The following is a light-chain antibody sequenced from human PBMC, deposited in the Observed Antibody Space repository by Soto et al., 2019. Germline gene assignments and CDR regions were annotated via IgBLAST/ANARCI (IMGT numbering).Light chain of an antibody. J-gene: IGKJ1*01. CDR3: LQFYSSHWT. CDR2: WAS. V-gene: IGKV4-1*01. CDR1: QSVLYTSNSKNS. Sequence: DIVMTQSPDSLAVSLGERATINCKSSQSVLYTSNSKNSLAWYQQKSGRPPKLLIYWASTRESGVPDRFSGSGSGTDFTLPISSLQAEDVAVYYCLQFYSSHWTFGQGTKVEVK.